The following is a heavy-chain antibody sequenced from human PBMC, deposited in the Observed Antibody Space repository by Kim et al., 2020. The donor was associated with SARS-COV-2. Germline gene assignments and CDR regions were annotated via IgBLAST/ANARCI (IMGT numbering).Heavy chain of an antibody. CDR2: IKTKTDGGTT. J-gene: IGHJ4*02. Sequence: GGSLRLSCAASGFTFSNAWMNWVRQAPGKGLEWVGRIKTKTDGGTTDYAAPVKGRFTISRDDSKNTLYLQMNSLKTEDTAVYYCTTTFDSSGYWRADYWGQGTLVTVSS. D-gene: IGHD3-22*01. CDR3: TTTFDSSGYWRADY. CDR1: GFTFSNAW. V-gene: IGHV3-15*01.